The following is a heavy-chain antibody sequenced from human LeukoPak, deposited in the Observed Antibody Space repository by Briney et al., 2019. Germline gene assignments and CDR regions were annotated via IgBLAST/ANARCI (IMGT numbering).Heavy chain of an antibody. J-gene: IGHJ4*02. CDR2: ISGSGGST. V-gene: IGHV3-23*01. Sequence: GGSLRLSCAASGFTFSSYSMSWVRQAPGRGLEWVSAISGSGGSTYYTDSVKGRFTISRDNSKNTLYLQMNSLRAEDTAKYYCAKDSGGGGYWGQGTLVTVSS. CDR3: AKDSGGGGY. D-gene: IGHD5-12*01. CDR1: GFTFSSYS.